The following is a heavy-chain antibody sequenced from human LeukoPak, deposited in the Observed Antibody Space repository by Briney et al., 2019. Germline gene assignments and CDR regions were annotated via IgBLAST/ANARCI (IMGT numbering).Heavy chain of an antibody. J-gene: IGHJ3*02. V-gene: IGHV3-30-3*01. CDR3: AREGGSWQHDYGDYQAQKDAFDI. Sequence: PGGSLRLSCAASGFNFSYYAMHWVRQAPGKGLEWVAPISYDGSDKYYADSVRGRFTISRDNSKNTLYLQMNSLRAEDTAVYYCAREGGSWQHDYGDYQAQKDAFDIWGQGTMVTVSS. CDR2: ISYDGSDK. CDR1: GFNFSYYA. D-gene: IGHD4-17*01.